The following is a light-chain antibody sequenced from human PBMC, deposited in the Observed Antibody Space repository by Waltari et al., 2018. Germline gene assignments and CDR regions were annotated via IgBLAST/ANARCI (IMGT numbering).Light chain of an antibody. J-gene: IGLJ1*01. Sequence: QSALSQPAPVSGSPGQSLTITCTGASTDLASYNLVAWYQHHPNRAPKLIIYEATKRPSGSSHRFSGAKSGATASLRISGLQADDEADYYCCSYTGSSTSYGCGGGTKVTVL. V-gene: IGLV2-23*01. CDR3: CSYTGSSTSYG. CDR2: EAT. CDR1: STDLASYNL.